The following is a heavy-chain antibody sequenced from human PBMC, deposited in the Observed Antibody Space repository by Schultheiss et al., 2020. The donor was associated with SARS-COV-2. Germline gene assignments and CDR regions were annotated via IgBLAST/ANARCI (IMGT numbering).Heavy chain of an antibody. Sequence: GGSLRLSCAASGFTVSSNYMSWVRQAPGKGLEWVSYISSSGSTIYYADSVKGRFTISRDNAKNSLYLQMNSLRAEDTAVYYCARDAKGVAVAGTYGMDVWGQGTTVTVSS. CDR2: ISSSGSTI. J-gene: IGHJ6*02. D-gene: IGHD6-19*01. CDR3: ARDAKGVAVAGTYGMDV. CDR1: GFTVSSNY. V-gene: IGHV3-11*04.